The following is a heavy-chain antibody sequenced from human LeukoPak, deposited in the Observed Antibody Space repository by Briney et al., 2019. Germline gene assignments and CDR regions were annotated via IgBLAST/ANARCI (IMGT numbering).Heavy chain of an antibody. V-gene: IGHV4-59*01. Sequence: KPSETLSLTCSVSGGSIKTYYWNWLRQPPGKGLEWTANMYYSGITSYNPSLRSRVTMSVDTSRNQVSLNLNSVSAADTAVYYCAASGGYSSSWSLWGQGTLVTVSS. CDR1: GGSIKTYY. CDR3: AASGGYSSSWSL. D-gene: IGHD6-13*01. J-gene: IGHJ4*02. CDR2: MYYSGIT.